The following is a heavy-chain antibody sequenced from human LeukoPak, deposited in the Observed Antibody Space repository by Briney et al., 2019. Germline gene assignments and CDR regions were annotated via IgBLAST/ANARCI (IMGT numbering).Heavy chain of an antibody. CDR1: GYTFTGYY. J-gene: IGHJ5*02. Sequence: ASVKVSCKASGYTFTGYYMHWVRQAPGQGLEWMGWINPNSGGTNYAQKFQGRVTMTRDTSISTAHMELSRLRSDDTAVYYCARGEKDDFWSGSRWFDPWGQGTLVTVSS. CDR2: INPNSGGT. D-gene: IGHD3-3*01. V-gene: IGHV1-2*02. CDR3: ARGEKDDFWSGSRWFDP.